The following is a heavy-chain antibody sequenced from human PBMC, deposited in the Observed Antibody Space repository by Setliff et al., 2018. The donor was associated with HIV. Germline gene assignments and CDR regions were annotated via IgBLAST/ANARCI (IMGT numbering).Heavy chain of an antibody. D-gene: IGHD3-10*01. V-gene: IGHV4-4*02. Sequence: SETLSSPALSLVAPSAVIPGGVGSASPQGRGWSGLWNFYYSGSTHYNPSLRSRVTISLDTSKSGLDTSKSLFSLKLSSVTAADTAVYYCARGRAYMDVWGKGTTVTVSS. CDR2: FYYSGST. CDR1: VAPSAVIPG. CDR3: ARGRAYMDV. J-gene: IGHJ6*03.